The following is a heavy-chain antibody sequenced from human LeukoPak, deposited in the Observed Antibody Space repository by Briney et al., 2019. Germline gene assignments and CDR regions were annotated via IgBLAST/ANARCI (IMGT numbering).Heavy chain of an antibody. V-gene: IGHV4-59*01. Sequence: SEALSLTCTVSGGSISSFHWSWIRQPPGKGLEHIGNIYDSGSTYYNPSLKSRVTISVDTSKNQFSLKLSSVTAADTAVYYCARTYSGRSYYFDCWGQGTLVTVSS. CDR1: GGSISSFH. D-gene: IGHD1-26*01. CDR3: ARTYSGRSYYFDC. J-gene: IGHJ4*02. CDR2: IYDSGST.